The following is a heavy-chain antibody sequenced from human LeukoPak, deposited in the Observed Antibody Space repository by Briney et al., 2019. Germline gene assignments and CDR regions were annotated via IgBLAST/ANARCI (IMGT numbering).Heavy chain of an antibody. CDR3: ARHPSTAVIPATGGFDY. Sequence: GGSLRLSCAASGFTFSSYAMSWVRQAPGKGLEWVSAISGGGGTTYYADSVKGRFTISRDNSKNTVYLQMNSLRADDSALYYCARHPSTAVIPATGGFDYWGQGTLVTVSS. CDR1: GFTFSSYA. CDR2: ISGGGGTT. J-gene: IGHJ4*02. D-gene: IGHD2-2*01. V-gene: IGHV3-23*01.